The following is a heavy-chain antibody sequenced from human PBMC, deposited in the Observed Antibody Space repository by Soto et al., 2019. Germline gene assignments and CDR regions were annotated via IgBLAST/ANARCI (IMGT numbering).Heavy chain of an antibody. CDR2: ISGSGGST. D-gene: IGHD6-19*01. CDR1: GFTFSSYA. V-gene: IGHV3-23*01. Sequence: GGSLRLSCAASGFTFSSYAMSWVRQAPGKGLEWVSAISGSGGSTYYADSVKGRFTISRDNSKNTLYLQMNSLRAEDTAVYYCARMPFDSSGWDNYFDYWGQGTLVTVSS. J-gene: IGHJ4*02. CDR3: ARMPFDSSGWDNYFDY.